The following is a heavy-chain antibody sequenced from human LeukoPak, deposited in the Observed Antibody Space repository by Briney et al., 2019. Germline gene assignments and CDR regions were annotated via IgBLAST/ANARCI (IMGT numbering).Heavy chain of an antibody. J-gene: IGHJ4*02. Sequence: GGSLRLSCAASGFTFSSYAMHWVRQAPGKGLEYVSAISSNGGSTYYANSVKGRFTISRDNSKNTLYLQMGGLRAEDMAVYYCARVSRSGSYYRDWGQGTLVTVSS. CDR2: ISSNGGST. D-gene: IGHD3-10*01. V-gene: IGHV3-64*01. CDR3: ARVSRSGSYYRD. CDR1: GFTFSSYA.